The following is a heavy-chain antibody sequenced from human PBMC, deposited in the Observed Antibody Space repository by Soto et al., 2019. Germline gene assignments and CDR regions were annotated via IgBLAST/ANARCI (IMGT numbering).Heavy chain of an antibody. CDR1: GDTFNFYT. CDR3: ATSYGSGSTHFDY. V-gene: IGHV1-69*02. CDR2: ITPMLGMS. Sequence: QVQLVQSGAEVKKPGSSVRVSCTASGDTFNFYTISWVRQVPGQGPEWMGRITPMLGMSNYAQKFQGRVTXXXDXXTSTVYMNLSGLTSEDTAVYYCATSYGSGSTHFDYWGQGTLVTVSS. D-gene: IGHD3-10*01. J-gene: IGHJ4*02.